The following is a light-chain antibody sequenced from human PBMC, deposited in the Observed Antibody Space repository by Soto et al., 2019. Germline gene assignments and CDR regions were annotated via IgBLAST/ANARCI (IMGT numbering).Light chain of an antibody. CDR3: SSYAGSNNFV. Sequence: SLLPQPPSAYGAPGQSVTISCSGTSSDVGGYNYVSWHQQHPGKAPKLMIYEVSKRPSGVPDRFSGSKSGNTASLIVSGLQAEDEADYYCSSYAGSNNFVFGTGTKVTVL. CDR2: EVS. V-gene: IGLV2-8*01. CDR1: SSDVGGYNY. J-gene: IGLJ1*01.